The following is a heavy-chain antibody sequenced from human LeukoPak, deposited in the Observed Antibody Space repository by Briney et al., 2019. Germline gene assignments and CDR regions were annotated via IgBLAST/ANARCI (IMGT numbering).Heavy chain of an antibody. J-gene: IGHJ6*02. CDR3: ATSTRIVVVPAAISHFYYYYGMDV. V-gene: IGHV1-69*04. CDR2: IIPILGIA. D-gene: IGHD2-2*02. CDR1: GGTFSSYA. Sequence: SVKVSCKASGGTFSSYAISWVRQAPGQGLEWMGRIIPILGIANYAQKFQGRVTITADKSTSTAYMELSSLRSEDTAVYYCATSTRIVVVPAAISHFYYYYGMDVWGQGTTVTVSS.